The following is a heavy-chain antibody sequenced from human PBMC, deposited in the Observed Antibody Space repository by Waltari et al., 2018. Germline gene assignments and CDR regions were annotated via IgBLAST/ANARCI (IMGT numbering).Heavy chain of an antibody. J-gene: IGHJ4*02. D-gene: IGHD4-17*01. CDR2: ISSSSSTI. CDR1: GFTFSSYS. Sequence: EVQLVESGGGLVQPGGSLRLSCAASGFTFSSYSMNWVRQATGKGLEWCSYISSSSSTIDYADSGKGRFTISRDNAKKSLYRQMNSLRAEDTAVYYCARVLYGDYGFGIDYWGQGTLVTVSS. CDR3: ARVLYGDYGFGIDY. V-gene: IGHV3-48*04.